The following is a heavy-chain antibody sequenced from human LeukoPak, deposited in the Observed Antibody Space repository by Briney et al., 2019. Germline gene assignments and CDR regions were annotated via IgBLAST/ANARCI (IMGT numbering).Heavy chain of an antibody. CDR2: INPDGSTT. J-gene: IGHJ4*02. Sequence: GGSLRLSCAASGFTFTNYWMFCVRQPPGKGLVWVSGINPDGSTTTYADSVNGRLTISRKNAKSTLYLHMNILRVEDTAVYYCARGRYGDYHWGQGILVTVSS. CDR3: ARGRYGDYH. CDR1: GFTFTNYW. V-gene: IGHV3-74*01. D-gene: IGHD4-17*01.